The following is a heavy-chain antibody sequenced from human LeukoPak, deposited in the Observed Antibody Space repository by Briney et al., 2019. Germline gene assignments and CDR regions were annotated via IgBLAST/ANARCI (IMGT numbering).Heavy chain of an antibody. CDR3: ARALDYGGLNDY. Sequence: GGSLRLSCAASGFTFSSYTMNWVRQAPGKGLEWVSSISSSSSYIYYADSVKGRFTISRAKNSLYLQMNSLRAEDTAVYYCARALDYGGLNDYWGQGTLVTVSS. D-gene: IGHD4-17*01. CDR1: GFTFSSYT. CDR2: ISSSSSYI. J-gene: IGHJ4*02. V-gene: IGHV3-21*01.